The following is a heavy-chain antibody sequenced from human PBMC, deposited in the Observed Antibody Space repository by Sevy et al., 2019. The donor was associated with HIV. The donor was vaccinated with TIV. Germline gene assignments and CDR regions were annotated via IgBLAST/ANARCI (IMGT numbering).Heavy chain of an antibody. CDR3: AGLDYYGSGSYSLAGYYYGMDV. V-gene: IGHV5-51*01. CDR1: GYSFTSYW. J-gene: IGHJ6*02. CDR2: IYPGDSDT. Sequence: GESLKISCKGSGYSFTSYWIGWVRQMPGKGLEWMGIIYPGDSDTRYRPSFQGQVTISADKSISTAYLQWSSLKDSDTAMYYCAGLDYYGSGSYSLAGYYYGMDVWGQGTTVTVSS. D-gene: IGHD3-10*01.